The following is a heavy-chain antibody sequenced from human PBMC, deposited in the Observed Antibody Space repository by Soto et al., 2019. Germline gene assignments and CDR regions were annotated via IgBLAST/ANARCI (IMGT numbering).Heavy chain of an antibody. CDR1: GYTFTSYG. J-gene: IGHJ6*02. CDR2: ISAYNGNT. Sequence: ASVKVSCKASGYTFTSYGISWVRQAPGQGLEWMGWISAYNGNTNYAQKLQGRVTMTTDTSTSTAYMELRSLRSDDTAVYYCARDESGGSCYSISVCYYYGMDVWGQGTTVTVSS. CDR3: ARDESGGSCYSISVCYYYGMDV. V-gene: IGHV1-18*01. D-gene: IGHD2-15*01.